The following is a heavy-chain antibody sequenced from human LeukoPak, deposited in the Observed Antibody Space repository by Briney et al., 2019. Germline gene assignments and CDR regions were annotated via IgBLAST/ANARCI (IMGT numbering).Heavy chain of an antibody. CDR2: ISSSSSYI. CDR1: GFTFSSYE. Sequence: GGSLRLSCAASGFTFSSYEMNWVRQAPGKGLEWVSSISSSSSYIYYADSVKGRFTISRDNAKNSLYLQMNSLRAEDTAVYYCAGSLWFGDSGWFDPWGQGTLVTVSS. J-gene: IGHJ5*02. V-gene: IGHV3-21*01. CDR3: AGSLWFGDSGWFDP. D-gene: IGHD3-10*01.